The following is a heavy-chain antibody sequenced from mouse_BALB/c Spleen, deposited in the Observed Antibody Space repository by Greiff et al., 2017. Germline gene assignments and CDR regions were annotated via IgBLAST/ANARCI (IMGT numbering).Heavy chain of an antibody. J-gene: IGHJ2*01. D-gene: IGHD3-3*01. CDR1: GYTFTSYY. Sequence: QVQLKQPGAELVKPGASVKLSCKASGYTFTSYYMYWVKQRPGQGLEWIGGINPSNGGTNFNEKFKSKATLTVDKSSSTAYMQLSSLTSEDSAVYYCTRRGDGRYFDYWGQGTTLTVSS. V-gene: IGHV1S81*02. CDR3: TRRGDGRYFDY. CDR2: INPSNGGT.